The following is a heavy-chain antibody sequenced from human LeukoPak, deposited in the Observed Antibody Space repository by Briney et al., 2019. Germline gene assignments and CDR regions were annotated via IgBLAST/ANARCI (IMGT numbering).Heavy chain of an antibody. Sequence: PGGSLRLSCAASGFTFSSYSMNWVRQAPGKGLEWVSAISGSGGSTYYADSVKGRFTISRDNSKNTLYLQMNSLRAEDTAVYYCAKAVLAAAGYYFDYWGQGTLVTASS. J-gene: IGHJ4*02. CDR2: ISGSGGST. CDR1: GFTFSSYS. V-gene: IGHV3-23*01. CDR3: AKAVLAAAGYYFDY. D-gene: IGHD6-13*01.